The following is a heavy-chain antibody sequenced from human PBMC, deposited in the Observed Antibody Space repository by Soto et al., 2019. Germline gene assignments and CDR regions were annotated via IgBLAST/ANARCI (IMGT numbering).Heavy chain of an antibody. CDR3: AKGVTIFGVVIINPYYYYGMDV. J-gene: IGHJ6*02. CDR1: GFTFSSYA. Sequence: GGSLRLSCAASGFTFSSYAMSWVRQAPGKGLEWVSAISGSGGSTYYADSVKGRFTISRDNSKNTLYLQMNSLRAEGTAVYYCAKGVTIFGVVIINPYYYYGMDVWGQGTTVTVS. CDR2: ISGSGGST. D-gene: IGHD3-3*01. V-gene: IGHV3-23*01.